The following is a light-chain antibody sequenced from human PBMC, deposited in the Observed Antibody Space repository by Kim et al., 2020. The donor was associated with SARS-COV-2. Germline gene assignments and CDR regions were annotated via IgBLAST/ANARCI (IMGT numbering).Light chain of an antibody. CDR3: AAWDDSLSRWV. CDR1: SSNIGSNY. J-gene: IGLJ3*02. V-gene: IGLV1-47*01. CDR2: WNN. Sequence: GRGDTTSPSESSSNIGSNYVSWYRQHPGTAPVLLIYWNNQRPSGVPARLSGSTSGTPASLAIGGLRSEDEADYYCAAWDDSLSRWVFGGGTQLTVL.